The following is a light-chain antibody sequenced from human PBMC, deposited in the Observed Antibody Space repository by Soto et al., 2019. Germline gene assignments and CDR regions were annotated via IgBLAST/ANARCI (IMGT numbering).Light chain of an antibody. Sequence: IQMSQTPQSLCAYSRGRVTLTCLASQGISSYLAWYQQKPGKAPKLLIYAASTLQSGVPSRFSGSGSGTDFTLTISCLQSEDFATYYCEQYYSYASTVGQGTRLEIK. CDR3: EQYYSYAST. CDR2: AAS. J-gene: IGKJ5*01. V-gene: IGKV1-8*01. CDR1: QGISSY.